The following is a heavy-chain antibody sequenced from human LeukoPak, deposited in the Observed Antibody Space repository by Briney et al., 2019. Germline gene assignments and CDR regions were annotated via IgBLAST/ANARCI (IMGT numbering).Heavy chain of an antibody. J-gene: IGHJ4*02. CDR1: GFTFSSYG. D-gene: IGHD1-26*01. CDR2: ISYDGSNK. CDR3: ACYPQYSGSYSL. Sequence: PGGSLRLSCAASGFTFSSYGMHWVRQAPGKGLEWVAVISYDGSNKYYADSVKGRFTISRDNSKNTLYLQMNSLRVEDTAVYYCACYPQYSGSYSLWGQGTLVTVSS. V-gene: IGHV3-30*03.